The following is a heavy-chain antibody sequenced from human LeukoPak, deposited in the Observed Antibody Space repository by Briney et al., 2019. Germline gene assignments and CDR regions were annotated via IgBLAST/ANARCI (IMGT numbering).Heavy chain of an antibody. V-gene: IGHV3-53*01. CDR3: ARGDNWNGVGAFDV. CDR1: GFSVSNNY. CDR2: LYSDGRT. J-gene: IGHJ3*01. D-gene: IGHD1-20*01. Sequence: GGSLRLSCAASGFSVSNNYMTWVRQAPGEGLEWVSALYSDGRTYYADSVRGRFTISRDNSKNTLYLQMNSLRAEDTAVYYCARGDNWNGVGAFDVWGQGTLVTVSS.